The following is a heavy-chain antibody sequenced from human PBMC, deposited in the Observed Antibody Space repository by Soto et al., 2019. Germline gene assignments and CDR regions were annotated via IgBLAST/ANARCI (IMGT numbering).Heavy chain of an antibody. Sequence: GASVKVSCKVSGYTLTELSMHWVRQAPGKGLEWMGGFDPEDGEAIYAQKFQGRVTMTEDTSTDTAYMELSSLRSEDTAVYYCATDWASIAAAKAWFDPWGQGTLVTVFS. CDR3: ATDWASIAAAKAWFDP. J-gene: IGHJ5*02. D-gene: IGHD6-13*01. CDR2: FDPEDGEA. V-gene: IGHV1-24*01. CDR1: GYTLTELS.